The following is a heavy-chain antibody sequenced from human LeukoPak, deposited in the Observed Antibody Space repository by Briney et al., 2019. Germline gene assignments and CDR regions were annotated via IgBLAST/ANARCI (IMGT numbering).Heavy chain of an antibody. V-gene: IGHV3-30*02. CDR1: GFTFSSYG. CDR2: IRYDGSNT. CDR3: AKAPYYDSSGYHITLFDY. Sequence: LPGGSLRLSCVTSGFTFSSYGMHWVRQAPGKGPERVAFIRYDGSNTYYPDSVKGRFTISRDNSKNTLYLQMNSLRAEDTAVYYCAKAPYYDSSGYHITLFDYWGQGTLVTVSS. D-gene: IGHD3-22*01. J-gene: IGHJ4*02.